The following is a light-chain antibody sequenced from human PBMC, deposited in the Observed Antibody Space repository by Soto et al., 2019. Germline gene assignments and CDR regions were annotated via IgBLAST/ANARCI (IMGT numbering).Light chain of an antibody. CDR1: QSVSSTY. CDR3: QQYGSSGT. CDR2: GAS. V-gene: IGKV3-20*01. Sequence: EIVLTQSPGTLSLSPGERATLYCRASQSVSSTYLAWYQQRPGQAPRLLIYGASNRATGIPVRFSGGGSGIDFTLTISSLEPEDFAVYYCQQYGSSGTFGQGTKVDIK. J-gene: IGKJ1*01.